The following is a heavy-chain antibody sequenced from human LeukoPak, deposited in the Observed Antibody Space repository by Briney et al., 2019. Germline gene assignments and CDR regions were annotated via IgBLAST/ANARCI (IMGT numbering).Heavy chain of an antibody. D-gene: IGHD4-17*01. Sequence: SETLSLTCAVYGGSFSGYYWSWIRQPPGKGLEWIGEINHSGSTNYNPSLKSRVTISVDTSKNQFSLKLGSVTAADTAVYYCASGNYDYGDYGDSYNWFDPWGQGTLVTVSS. CDR1: GGSFSGYY. V-gene: IGHV4-34*01. CDR2: INHSGST. CDR3: ASGNYDYGDYGDSYNWFDP. J-gene: IGHJ5*02.